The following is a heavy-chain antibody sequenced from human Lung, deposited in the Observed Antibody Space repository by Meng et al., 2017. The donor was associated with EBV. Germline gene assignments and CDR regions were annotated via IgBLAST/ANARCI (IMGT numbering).Heavy chain of an antibody. J-gene: IGHJ4*02. CDR2: LGGNDGDT. CDR3: SRGTPGRRYADY. CDR1: QYMLNGYG. V-gene: IGHV1-18*01. Sequence: DEVVQAGGEVKRAGDSVSVCCRASQYMLNGYGVGWFRQAPGQGLEWIDWLGGNDGDTSHEPRFQGGGNVTADRTTATAYMELRNLRSDDTAVYYCSRGTPGRRYADYWGQGTLVTVSS. D-gene: IGHD3-10*01.